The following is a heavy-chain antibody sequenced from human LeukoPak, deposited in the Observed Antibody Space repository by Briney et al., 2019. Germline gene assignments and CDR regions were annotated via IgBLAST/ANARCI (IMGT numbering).Heavy chain of an antibody. CDR3: ARSRAEVSYYYMDV. V-gene: IGHV3-64*01. J-gene: IGHJ6*03. CDR2: ISSNGGST. Sequence: GGSLRLSCAASGFMFSSYAMHWVRQAPGKRLEYVSAISSNGGSTYYANSVKGRSTISGDNSKNTVYLQMGSLRAEDMAVYYCARSRAEVSYYYMDVWGKGTTVTISS. CDR1: GFMFSSYA.